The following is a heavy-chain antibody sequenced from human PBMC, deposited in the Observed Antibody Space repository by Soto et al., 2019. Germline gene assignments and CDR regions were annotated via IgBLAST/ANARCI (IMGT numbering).Heavy chain of an antibody. CDR2: IYYSGST. CDR3: ASTKRGGSSSRFDY. CDR1: GGSISSYY. Sequence: LSLTCTVSGGSISSYYWSWIRQPPGKGLEWIGYIYYSGSTNYNPSLKSRVTISVDTSKNQFSLKLSSVTAADTAVYYCASTKRGGSSSRFDYWGQGTLVTVSS. V-gene: IGHV4-59*01. J-gene: IGHJ4*02. D-gene: IGHD6-13*01.